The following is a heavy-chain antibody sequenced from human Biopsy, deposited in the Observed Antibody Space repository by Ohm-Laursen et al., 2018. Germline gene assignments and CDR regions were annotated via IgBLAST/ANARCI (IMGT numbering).Heavy chain of an antibody. CDR2: VYYTGST. CDR1: GDSISSYY. D-gene: IGHD3-22*01. Sequence: SETLSLTCAVSGDSISSYYWSWIRQPPGKGLQWIGYVYYTGSTNYNPSLKSRATLSMDTSKRQFSLKLSFVTAADTAVYYCARWTPEYDSSRYYLDAFDIWGQGTKVTVSS. J-gene: IGHJ3*02. CDR3: ARWTPEYDSSRYYLDAFDI. V-gene: IGHV4-59*12.